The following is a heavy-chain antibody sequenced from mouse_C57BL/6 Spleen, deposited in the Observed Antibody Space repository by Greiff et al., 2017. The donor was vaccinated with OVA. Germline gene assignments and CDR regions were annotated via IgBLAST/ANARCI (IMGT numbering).Heavy chain of an antibody. D-gene: IGHD2-3*01. J-gene: IGHJ1*03. Sequence: VQLKQSGPELVKPGASVKIPCKASGYTFTDYNMDWVKQSHGKSLEWIGDINPNNGGTIYNQKFKGKATLTVDKSSSTAYMELRSLTSEDTAVYYCARMGWLLRQRYFDVWGTGTTVTVSS. CDR1: GYTFTDYN. V-gene: IGHV1-18*01. CDR2: INPNNGGT. CDR3: ARMGWLLRQRYFDV.